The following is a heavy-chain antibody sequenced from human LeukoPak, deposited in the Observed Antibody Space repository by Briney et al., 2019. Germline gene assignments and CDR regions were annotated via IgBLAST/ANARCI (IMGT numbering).Heavy chain of an antibody. D-gene: IGHD3-10*01. CDR1: GFTFSSYS. J-gene: IGHJ6*02. Sequence: GGSLRLSCAASGFTFSSYSMNWVRQAPGKGLEWVSYISSSSSTIYYADSVKGRFTISRDNAKNSLYLQMNSLRAEDTAVYYCARDPFYYGSGRDYYYGMDVWGQGTTVTVSS. CDR3: ARDPFYYGSGRDYYYGMDV. CDR2: ISSSSSTI. V-gene: IGHV3-48*04.